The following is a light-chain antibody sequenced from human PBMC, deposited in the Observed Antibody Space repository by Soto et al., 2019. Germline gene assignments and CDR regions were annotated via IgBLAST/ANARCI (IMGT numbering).Light chain of an antibody. J-gene: IGKJ1*01. Sequence: EIVLTQTPATLSLSPGDRATLSCRASQTLSTYVAWYQQKPGQAPRLLIYDASNRATGIPARFSGSGSGADITLTISSLEPEDFAVYYCQQRYNLPLTFGQGTKVEI. V-gene: IGKV3-11*01. CDR2: DAS. CDR3: QQRYNLPLT. CDR1: QTLSTY.